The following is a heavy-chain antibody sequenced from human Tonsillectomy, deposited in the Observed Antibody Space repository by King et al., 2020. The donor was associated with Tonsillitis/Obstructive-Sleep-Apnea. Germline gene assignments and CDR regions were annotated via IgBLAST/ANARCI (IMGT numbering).Heavy chain of an antibody. CDR1: GGTFSNSA. CDR2: IIPIFGAA. J-gene: IGHJ6*03. D-gene: IGHD1-26*01. CDR3: AGKSGSYYYYYMDV. Sequence: VQLVESGAEVKKPGSSVKVSCKASGGTFSNSAISWVRQAPGQGLEWMGGIIPIFGAANYAQKIQGRVTITADESTNTAYMELSSLRSEDTAVYYCAGKSGSYYYYYMDVWGKGTTVTVSS. V-gene: IGHV1-69*01.